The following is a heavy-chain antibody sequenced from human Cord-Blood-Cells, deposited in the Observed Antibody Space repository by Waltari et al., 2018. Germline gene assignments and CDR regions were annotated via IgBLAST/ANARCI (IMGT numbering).Heavy chain of an antibody. D-gene: IGHD1-20*01. CDR3: AGGVNWYFDY. CDR1: GFTFSRYS. J-gene: IGHJ4*02. CDR2: ISSSSSTI. Sequence: EVQLVESGGGLVQPGGSLRLSCAASGFTFSRYSMNWVRQAPGKGLGGVSYISSSSSTIYYADSVKGRFTISRDNAKNSLYLQMNRLRDEDTAVYYCAGGVNWYFDYWGQGTLVTVSS. V-gene: IGHV3-48*02.